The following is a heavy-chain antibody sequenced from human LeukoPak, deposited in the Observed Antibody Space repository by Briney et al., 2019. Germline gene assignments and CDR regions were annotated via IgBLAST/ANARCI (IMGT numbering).Heavy chain of an antibody. J-gene: IGHJ4*02. CDR3: ARDRYSGSYWGFDY. CDR2: ISSSSSYI. CDR1: GFTFSSYS. Sequence: GGSLRLSCAASGFTFSSYSMNWVRQAPGKGLEWVSSISSSSSYIYYEDSVKGRFTISRDNAKNSLYLQMNSLRAEDTAVYYCARDRYSGSYWGFDYWGQGTLVTVSS. V-gene: IGHV3-21*01. D-gene: IGHD1-26*01.